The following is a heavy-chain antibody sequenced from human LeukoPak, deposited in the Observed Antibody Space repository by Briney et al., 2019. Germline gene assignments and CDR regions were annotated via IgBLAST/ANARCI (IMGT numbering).Heavy chain of an antibody. CDR2: IHYTGSM. V-gene: IGHV4-39*02. J-gene: IGHJ6*03. Sequence: SETLSLTCTVSGGSISSSTYFWGWIRQPPGKGLEWIASIHYTGSMYFNPSLKSRVTISIDTSNKQFSLKLTSVTAADTALYFCARDNYYYYMDVWGKGTTVTVSS. CDR3: ARDNYYYYMDV. CDR1: GGSISSSTYF.